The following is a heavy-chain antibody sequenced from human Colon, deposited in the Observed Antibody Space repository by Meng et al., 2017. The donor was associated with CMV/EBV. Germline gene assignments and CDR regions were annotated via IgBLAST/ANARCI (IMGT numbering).Heavy chain of an antibody. Sequence: IHYMRWVRQAPGKGLEWVAVIHGDGSTDYADSVKGRFTLSRDNSKNTIYLQVNNLRTEDTAVYHCAREYPVRGGPCSGGSCYRYYLDYWGQGTLVPSPQ. CDR1: IHY. V-gene: IGHV3-53*05. CDR3: AREYPVRGGPCSGGSCYRYYLDY. J-gene: IGHJ4*02. CDR2: IHGDGST. D-gene: IGHD2-15*01.